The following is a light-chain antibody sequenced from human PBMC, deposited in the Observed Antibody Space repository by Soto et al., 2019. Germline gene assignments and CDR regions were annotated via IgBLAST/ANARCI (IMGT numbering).Light chain of an antibody. J-gene: IGLJ1*01. CDR2: LNSDGSH. CDR3: QTWGTGIHYV. CDR1: SGHSSYA. V-gene: IGLV4-69*01. Sequence: QPVLTQSPSASASLGASVKLTCTLSSGHSSYAIAWHQQQPEKGPRYLMKLNSDGSHSKGDGIPDRFSGSSSGAARYLTISRLQSEDEADYYCQTWGTGIHYVFGTGTKVTVL.